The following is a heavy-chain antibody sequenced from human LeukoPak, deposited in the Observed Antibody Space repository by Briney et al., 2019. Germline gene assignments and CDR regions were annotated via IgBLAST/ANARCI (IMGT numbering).Heavy chain of an antibody. V-gene: IGHV4-34*01. D-gene: IGHD3-10*01. CDR2: INHSGST. Sequence: PSETLSLTCAVYGGSLSGYYWSWIRQPPGKGLEWIGEINHSGSTNYNPSLKSRVTISVDTSKNQFSLKLSSVTAADTAVYYCARDYYGSGSFNWFDPWGQGTLVTVSS. CDR1: GGSLSGYY. J-gene: IGHJ5*02. CDR3: ARDYYGSGSFNWFDP.